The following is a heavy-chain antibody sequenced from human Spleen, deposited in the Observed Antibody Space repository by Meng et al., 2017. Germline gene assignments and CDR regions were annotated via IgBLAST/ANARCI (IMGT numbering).Heavy chain of an antibody. V-gene: IGHV3-21*01. CDR1: GFTRSSSW. D-gene: IGHD4-17*01. CDR2: ISGRSRDI. J-gene: IGHJ1*01. CDR3: ARDLCAVTLGS. Sequence: LSLTCAASGFTRSSSWMSWVRQAPRKGLEWLSYISGRSRDIYYADSVKGRISISRDNAKNSLYLRLNSLRVEDTAVYFCARDLCAVTLGSWGQGTLVTVSS.